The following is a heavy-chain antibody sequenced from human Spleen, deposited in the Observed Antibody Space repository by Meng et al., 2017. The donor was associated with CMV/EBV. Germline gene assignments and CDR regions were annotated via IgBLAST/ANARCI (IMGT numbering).Heavy chain of an antibody. J-gene: IGHJ4*02. CDR2: ISSSSSYM. Sequence: GGSLRLSCAASGFTFSTYSMNWVRQAPGKGLEWVSAISSSSSYMYYADSVKGRFTISRDNAKKSLYLQMNSLRADDTAVYYCARSAGSSRSDYYGSGSFFDYWGQGTLVTVSS. D-gene: IGHD3-10*01. V-gene: IGHV3-21*01. CDR3: ARSAGSSRSDYYGSGSFFDY. CDR1: GFTFSTYS.